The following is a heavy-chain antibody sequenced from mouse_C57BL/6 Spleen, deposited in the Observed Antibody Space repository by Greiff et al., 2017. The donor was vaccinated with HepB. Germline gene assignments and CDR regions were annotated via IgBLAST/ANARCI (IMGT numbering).Heavy chain of an antibody. J-gene: IGHJ3*01. CDR2: IYPGSGST. V-gene: IGHV1-55*01. D-gene: IGHD1-1*01. Sequence: VQLQQSGAALVKPWASVKMSCKASGYPFTSYLLTWVKQRPGQGLEWVGDIYPGSGSTNYNEKFKSKATLTVDTSSSTAYMQLSSLTSEDSAVYYCARPNYGSSFAYWGQGTLVTVSA. CDR1: GYPFTSYL. CDR3: ARPNYGSSFAY.